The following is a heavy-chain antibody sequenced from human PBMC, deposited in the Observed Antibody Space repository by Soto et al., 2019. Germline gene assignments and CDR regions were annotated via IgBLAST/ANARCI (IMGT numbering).Heavy chain of an antibody. Sequence: QVQLVQSGAEVKKPGSSVKVSCKASVGTFSSYAISWVRQAPGQGLEWMGGIIPIFGTANYAQKFQGRVTITADESTSTAYMELSSLRSEDTAVYYCARDRGDSSGYPEYFQHWGQGTLVTVSS. CDR1: VGTFSSYA. CDR2: IIPIFGTA. V-gene: IGHV1-69*01. J-gene: IGHJ1*01. CDR3: ARDRGDSSGYPEYFQH. D-gene: IGHD3-22*01.